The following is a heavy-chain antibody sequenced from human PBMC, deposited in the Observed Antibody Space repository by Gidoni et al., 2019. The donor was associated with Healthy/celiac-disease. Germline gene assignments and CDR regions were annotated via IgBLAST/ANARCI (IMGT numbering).Heavy chain of an antibody. D-gene: IGHD6-19*01. Sequence: QLVHSGAEVKMHGESLRSCGKGSGSIFTSYWRSWVRQMPGKGLEWMGRIDPSDSYTNYSPSFQGDVAISADKSISTAYRQWSRLKASDTAMYYCASSIAVAGEFDYWGQRTLVTVSS. CDR1: GSIFTSYW. V-gene: IGHV5-10-1*01. CDR3: ASSIAVAGEFDY. CDR2: IDPSDSYT. J-gene: IGHJ4*02.